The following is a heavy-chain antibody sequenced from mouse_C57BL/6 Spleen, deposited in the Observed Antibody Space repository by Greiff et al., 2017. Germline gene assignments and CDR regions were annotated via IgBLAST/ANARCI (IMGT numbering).Heavy chain of an antibody. Sequence: EVQVVESGGGLVKPGGSLKLSCAASGFTFSSYAMSWVRQTPEKRLEWVATISDGGSYTYYPDNVKGRFTISRDNAKNNLYLQMSHLKSEDTAMYYCARDRGYYGSSYYAMDDWGQGTSVTVSS. V-gene: IGHV5-4*01. CDR2: ISDGGSYT. CDR3: ARDRGYYGSSYYAMDD. D-gene: IGHD1-1*01. CDR1: GFTFSSYA. J-gene: IGHJ4*01.